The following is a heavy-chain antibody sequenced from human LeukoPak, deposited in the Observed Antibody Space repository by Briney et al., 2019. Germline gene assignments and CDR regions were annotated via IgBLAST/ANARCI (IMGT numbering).Heavy chain of an antibody. D-gene: IGHD3-10*01. V-gene: IGHV4-39*01. CDR2: IYYSGST. J-gene: IGHJ5*02. CDR1: GGSISGSSYY. CDR3: ARGDYYGSGTNWFDP. Sequence: PSETLSLTCTVSGGSISGSSYYWGWIRQSPGKGLEWIGSIYYSGSTYYNPALESRLTISVDTSKNQFSLKLSSMTAADTAVYYCARGDYYGSGTNWFDPWGQGTLVTVSS.